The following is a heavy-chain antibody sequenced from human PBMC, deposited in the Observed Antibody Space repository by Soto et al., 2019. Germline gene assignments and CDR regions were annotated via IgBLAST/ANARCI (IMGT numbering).Heavy chain of an antibody. V-gene: IGHV5-51*01. J-gene: IGHJ5*02. Sequence: GESLKISCKGSGYSFTSYRIGWVRQMPGRGLEWMGIIYPGDSDTRYSPSFQGQVTISADRSISTAYLQWSTLKASDTAMYYCARGYCSSTSCYRIRFDPWGQGTLVTVSS. CDR3: ARGYCSSTSCYRIRFDP. CDR1: GYSFTSYR. CDR2: IYPGDSDT. D-gene: IGHD2-2*02.